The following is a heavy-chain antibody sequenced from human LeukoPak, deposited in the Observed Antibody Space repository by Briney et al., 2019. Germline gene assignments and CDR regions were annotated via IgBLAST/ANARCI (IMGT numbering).Heavy chain of an antibody. CDR1: GGSFSGYY. V-gene: IGHV4-34*01. CDR3: ARVKKYCSGGSCYRNYYYYYMDV. Sequence: SETLSLTCAVYGGSFSGYYWSWIRQPPGKGLEWIGEINHSGSTNYNPSLKSRVTISVDTSKNQFSLKLSSVTAADTAVYYCARVKKYCSGGSCYRNYYYYYMDVWGKGTTVTVSS. CDR2: INHSGST. D-gene: IGHD2-15*01. J-gene: IGHJ6*03.